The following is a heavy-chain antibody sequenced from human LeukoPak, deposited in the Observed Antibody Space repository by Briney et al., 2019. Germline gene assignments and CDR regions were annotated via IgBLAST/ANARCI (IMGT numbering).Heavy chain of an antibody. V-gene: IGHV5-51*01. CDR1: GYSFANYW. J-gene: IGHJ4*02. CDR3: ASLMATIFY. CDR2: IYPGDSDT. Sequence: GESLKISCKGSGYSFANYWIGWVRQMPGKGLEWMGTIYPGDSDTRNSPSFQGQVTISADKSISTAYLQWSSLKASDTAMYYCASLMATIFYWGQGTLVTVSS. D-gene: IGHD5-24*01.